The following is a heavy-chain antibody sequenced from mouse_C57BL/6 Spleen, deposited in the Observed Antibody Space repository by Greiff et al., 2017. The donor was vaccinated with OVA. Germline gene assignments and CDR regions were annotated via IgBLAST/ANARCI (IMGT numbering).Heavy chain of an antibody. CDR3: ARRGLLAFDY. CDR1: GYTFTSYW. D-gene: IGHD2-3*01. Sequence: VQLQQPGAELVKPGASVTMSCKASGYTFTSYWITWVKQRPGQGLEWIGDIYPGSGSTNYNEKFKSKATLTGDTSSSTAYMQLSSLTSEDSAVYYCARRGLLAFDYWGQGTTRTVSS. J-gene: IGHJ2*01. V-gene: IGHV1-55*01. CDR2: IYPGSGST.